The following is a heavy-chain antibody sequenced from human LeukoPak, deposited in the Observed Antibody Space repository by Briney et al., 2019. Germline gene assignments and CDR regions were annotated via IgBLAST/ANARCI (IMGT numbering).Heavy chain of an antibody. CDR2: IRSKANSYAT. V-gene: IGHV3-73*01. CDR1: GFTFSGSA. D-gene: IGHD2-2*01. J-gene: IGHJ4*02. CDR3: TRLDCSSTSCSNYYFDY. Sequence: GGSLRLSCAASGFTFSGSAMHWVRQASGKGLEWVGRIRSKANSYATAYAASVKGRFTISRDDSKNTAYLQMNSLKTEDTAVYYCTRLDCSSTSCSNYYFDYWGQGTLVTVSS.